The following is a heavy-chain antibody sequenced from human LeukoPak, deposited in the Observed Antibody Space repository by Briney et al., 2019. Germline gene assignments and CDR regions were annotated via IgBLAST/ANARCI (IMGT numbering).Heavy chain of an antibody. J-gene: IGHJ6*02. CDR2: ISFDGSNK. CDR1: GFTFSSYA. CDR3: ARDRIGIAAQHDENYGMDV. D-gene: IGHD6-13*01. V-gene: IGHV3-30-3*01. Sequence: PGGSLRLSCAASGFTFSSYAMHWVCQAPGKGLEWVADISFDGSNKYYADSVKGRFTVSRDNSKNTLYLQMNSLRAEDTAVYYCARDRIGIAAQHDENYGMDVWGQGTTVTVPS.